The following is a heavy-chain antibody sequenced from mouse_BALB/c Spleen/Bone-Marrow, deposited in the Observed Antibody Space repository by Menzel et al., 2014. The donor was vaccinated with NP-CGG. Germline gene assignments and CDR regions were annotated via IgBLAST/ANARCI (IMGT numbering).Heavy chain of an antibody. CDR1: GYSFTGYF. D-gene: IGHD2-2*01. J-gene: IGHJ3*01. V-gene: IGHV1-37*01. CDR3: GRSYGYDDWFAY. Sequence: EVMLVESGPELVKPGASVKISCKASGYSFTGYFMNWVKQSHGKSLEWIGRINPYNGDTFYNQKFKGKATLTVDKSSCTAHMELLSLTSEDSAVYYCGRSYGYDDWFAYWGQGTLVTVSA. CDR2: INPYNGDT.